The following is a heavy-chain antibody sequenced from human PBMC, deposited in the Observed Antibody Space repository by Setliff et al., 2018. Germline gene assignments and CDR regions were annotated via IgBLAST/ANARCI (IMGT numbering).Heavy chain of an antibody. Sequence: LRLSCAASGFTFSNFAMHWLRQAPGKGLEWVAVIPYDRSNKNYADSVKGRFTIPRDNSKNTLFLQMNSLRAEDTAVYYCARGVYYDVLTGHYRRLPPDYWGQGTLVTVSS. CDR1: GFTFSNFA. V-gene: IGHV3-30-3*02. CDR3: ARGVYYDVLTGHYRRLPPDY. D-gene: IGHD3-9*01. CDR2: IPYDRSNK. J-gene: IGHJ4*02.